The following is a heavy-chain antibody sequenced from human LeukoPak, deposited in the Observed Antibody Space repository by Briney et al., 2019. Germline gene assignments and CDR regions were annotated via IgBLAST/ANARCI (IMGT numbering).Heavy chain of an antibody. CDR2: IYYSGST. Sequence: SETLSLTCTVSGGSISRYYWSWIRQPPGKGLEWIGYIYYSGSTNYNPSLKSRVTISVDTSKNQFSLRLSSVTAADTAVYYCARYQGASRWFDPWGQGTLVTVSS. CDR3: ARYQGASRWFDP. J-gene: IGHJ5*02. V-gene: IGHV4-59*01. CDR1: GGSISRYY. D-gene: IGHD2-2*01.